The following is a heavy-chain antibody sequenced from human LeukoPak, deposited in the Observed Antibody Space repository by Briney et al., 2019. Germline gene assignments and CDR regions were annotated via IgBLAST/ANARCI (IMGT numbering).Heavy chain of an antibody. Sequence: PSETLSLTCTVSGGSISSSSYYWGWIRQPPGKGLEWIGSIYYSGSTYYNPSLKSRVTISVDTSKNQFSLKLSSVTAADTAVYYCARHRIKRYSSGSYYYYMDVWGKGTTVTVSS. J-gene: IGHJ6*03. V-gene: IGHV4-39*01. CDR1: GGSISSSSYY. CDR2: IYYSGST. CDR3: ARHRIKRYSSGSYYYYMDV. D-gene: IGHD6-19*01.